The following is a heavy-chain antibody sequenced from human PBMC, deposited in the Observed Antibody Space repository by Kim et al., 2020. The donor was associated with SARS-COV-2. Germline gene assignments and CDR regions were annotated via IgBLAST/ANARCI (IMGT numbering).Heavy chain of an antibody. Sequence: ASVKVSCKASGYTFTSYAMHWVRQAPGQRLEWMGWINAGNGNTKYSQKFQGRVTITRDTSASTAYMELSSLRSEDTAVYYCARLYCSSTSCYPAFDYWGQGTLVTVSS. D-gene: IGHD2-2*01. CDR2: INAGNGNT. J-gene: IGHJ4*02. V-gene: IGHV1-3*01. CDR3: ARLYCSSTSCYPAFDY. CDR1: GYTFTSYA.